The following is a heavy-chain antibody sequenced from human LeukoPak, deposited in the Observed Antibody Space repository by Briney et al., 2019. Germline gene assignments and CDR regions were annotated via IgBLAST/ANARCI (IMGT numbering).Heavy chain of an antibody. V-gene: IGHV1-2*02. CDR3: ARVQVRGVIITSLGY. J-gene: IGHJ4*02. Sequence: ASVTVSFKASGYTFTGYYMHWVRQAPGQGLEWMGWINPNSGGTNYAQKFQGRVTMTRDTSISTAYMELSRLRSDDTAVYYCARVQVRGVIITSLGYWGQGTLVTVSS. CDR1: GYTFTGYY. D-gene: IGHD3-10*01. CDR2: INPNSGGT.